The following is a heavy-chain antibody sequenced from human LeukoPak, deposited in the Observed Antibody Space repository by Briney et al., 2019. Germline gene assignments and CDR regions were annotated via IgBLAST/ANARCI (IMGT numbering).Heavy chain of an antibody. CDR2: ISRDGNYP. V-gene: IGHV3-23*01. J-gene: IGHJ3*02. CDR1: GFTFTNPA. Sequence: GGSLRLSCAASGFTFTNPALSWVRQAPGGGLEWVSGISRDGNYPTYADSVKGRFTISRENSKQELYLQMSSLRVGDAAVYYCAKGGVAIAGAFDIWGQGAVVTVSS. CDR3: AKGGVAIAGAFDI. D-gene: IGHD6-13*01.